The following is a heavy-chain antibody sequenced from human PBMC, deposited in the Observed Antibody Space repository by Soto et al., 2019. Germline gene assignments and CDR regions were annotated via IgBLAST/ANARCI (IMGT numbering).Heavy chain of an antibody. J-gene: IGHJ4*02. CDR1: GGSFSGYY. CDR2: INHSGST. D-gene: IGHD1-26*01. CDR3: ARGGRGAKDY. V-gene: IGHV4-34*01. Sequence: QVQLQQWGAGLLKPSETLSLTCAVYGGSFSGYYWSWIRQPPGKGLEWIGEINHSGSTNYNPSLKSRVTISVDKSKNQFSLKLSSVTAADTAVYYCARGGRGAKDYWGQGTLVTVSS.